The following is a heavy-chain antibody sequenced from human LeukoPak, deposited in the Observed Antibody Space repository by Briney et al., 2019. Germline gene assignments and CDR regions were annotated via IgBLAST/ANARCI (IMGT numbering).Heavy chain of an antibody. D-gene: IGHD2-2*01. Sequence: PSETLSLTCAVYGGSFSDYFWGWIRQPPGKGLEWIGEVNHSGRTYYNPSLKSRVTISVDTSKNQFSLNLRSVTAADTAVYYCARDVVVVSGAIRYGMDVWGQGTTVTVSS. CDR3: ARDVVVVSGAIRYGMDV. V-gene: IGHV4-34*01. CDR2: VNHSGRT. CDR1: GGSFSDYF. J-gene: IGHJ6*02.